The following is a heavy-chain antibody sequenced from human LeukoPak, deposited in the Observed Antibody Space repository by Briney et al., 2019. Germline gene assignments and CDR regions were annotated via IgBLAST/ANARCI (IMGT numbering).Heavy chain of an antibody. CDR3: ARDGGMGDY. D-gene: IGHD3-16*01. Sequence: PSETLSLTCTVSGYSISSGYYWGWIRQPPGKGLEWIGSIYHSGSTSYNPSLKSRVTISVDTSKNQFSLKLSSVTAADTAVYYCARDGGMGDYWGQGTLVTVSS. V-gene: IGHV4-38-2*02. J-gene: IGHJ4*02. CDR2: IYHSGST. CDR1: GYSISSGYY.